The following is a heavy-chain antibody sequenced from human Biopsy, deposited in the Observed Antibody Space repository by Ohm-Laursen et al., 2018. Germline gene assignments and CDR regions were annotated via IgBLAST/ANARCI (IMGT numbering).Heavy chain of an antibody. CDR2: IIPILRTT. J-gene: IGHJ4*02. CDR3: AREAIGYQLPCDD. CDR1: TGTFDSYG. Sequence: GASVKVSCKTSTGTFDSYGVTWVRQAPGQGLEWMGGIIPILRTTNYAPKFQGRVTFTADKSSSTAYLELSSLTSEDTAMFYCAREAIGYQLPCDDWGQGTLVTVPS. D-gene: IGHD2-15*01. V-gene: IGHV1-69*10.